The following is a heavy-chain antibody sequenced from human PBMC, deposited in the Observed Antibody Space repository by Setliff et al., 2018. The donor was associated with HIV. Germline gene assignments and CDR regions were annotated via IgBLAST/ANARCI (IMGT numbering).Heavy chain of an antibody. CDR2: INPNNGGT. V-gene: IGHV1-2*02. CDR3: ARDYYASSSGCYEYSYYGMDV. Sequence: ASVKVSCKASGYSFTSYGVSWVRQAPGQGLEWMGWINPNNGGTNYAQKFQGRVTMTRDTSISTAYLELSRLRSDDTAVYYCARDYYASSSGCYEYSYYGMDVWGQGTTVTVSS. CDR1: GYSFTSYG. D-gene: IGHD2-2*01. J-gene: IGHJ6*02.